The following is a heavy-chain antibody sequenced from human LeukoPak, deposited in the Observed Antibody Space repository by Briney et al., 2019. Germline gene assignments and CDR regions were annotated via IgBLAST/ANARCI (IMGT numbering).Heavy chain of an antibody. CDR2: ISYDGSNK. V-gene: IGHV3-30*04. J-gene: IGHJ6*04. Sequence: GGSLRLSCAASGFTFSRYGMHWVRQAPGKGLEWVTAISYDGSNKYYADSVKGRFTISRDNAKNSLYLQMNSLRAEDTAVYYCAELGITMIGGVWGKGTTVTISS. CDR1: GFTFSRYG. CDR3: AELGITMIGGV. D-gene: IGHD3-10*02.